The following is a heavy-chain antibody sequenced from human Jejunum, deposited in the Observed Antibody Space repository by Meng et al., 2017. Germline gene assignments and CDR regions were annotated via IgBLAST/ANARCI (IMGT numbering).Heavy chain of an antibody. J-gene: IGHJ3*02. V-gene: IGHV5-51*01. D-gene: IGHD1-1*01. Sequence: GESLKISCKGSGYNFATYWIGWVRQMPGNGLEWLGVIFPGDSKTRYGPSFQGQVTISADKSITTAYLQWSTLKASDTPMYYCARHLNWNDGADAFDIWGQGTMVTVSS. CDR3: ARHLNWNDGADAFDI. CDR1: GYNFATYW. CDR2: IFPGDSKT.